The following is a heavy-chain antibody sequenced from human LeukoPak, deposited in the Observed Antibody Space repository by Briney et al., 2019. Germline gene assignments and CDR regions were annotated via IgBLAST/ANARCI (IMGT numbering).Heavy chain of an antibody. CDR3: ARDREYSGSYYGAFDI. Sequence: GGSLRLSCAASGFTFSSYAMSWVRQAPGKGLEWVSAISGSGGSTYYADSVKGRFTISRDNAKNSLYLQMNSLRAEDTAVYYCARDREYSGSYYGAFDIWGQGTMVTVSS. CDR1: GFTFSSYA. V-gene: IGHV3-23*01. CDR2: ISGSGGST. J-gene: IGHJ3*02. D-gene: IGHD1-26*01.